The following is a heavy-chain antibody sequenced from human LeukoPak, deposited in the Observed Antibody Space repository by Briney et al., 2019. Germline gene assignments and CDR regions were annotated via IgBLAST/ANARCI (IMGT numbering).Heavy chain of an antibody. Sequence: ASVKVSCKASGYMFNIYGISWVRQAPGQGLEWMGWINPNSGGTNYAQKFQGRVTMTRDTSISTAYMELSRLRSDDTAVYYCARVRNGRDYSVGYWGQGTLVTVSS. V-gene: IGHV1-2*02. CDR3: ARVRNGRDYSVGY. J-gene: IGHJ4*02. CDR2: INPNSGGT. D-gene: IGHD4-11*01. CDR1: GYMFNIYG.